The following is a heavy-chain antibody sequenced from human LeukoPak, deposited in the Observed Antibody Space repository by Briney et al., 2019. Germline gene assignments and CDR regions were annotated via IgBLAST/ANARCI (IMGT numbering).Heavy chain of an antibody. J-gene: IGHJ5*02. CDR1: GGSISSGGYS. CDR3: ARYDYSNPRGYSWFDT. V-gene: IGHV4-30-2*01. CDR2: IYHSGST. Sequence: SQTLSLTCAVSGGSISSGGYSWSWIRQPPGKGLEWIGYIYHSGSTYYNPSLKSRVTISVDRSKNQFSLKLSSVTAADTAVYYCARYDYSNPRGYSWFDTWGQGTLVTVSS. D-gene: IGHD4-11*01.